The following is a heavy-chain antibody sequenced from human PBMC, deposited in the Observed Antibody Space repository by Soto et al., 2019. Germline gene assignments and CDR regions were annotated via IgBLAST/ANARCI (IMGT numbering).Heavy chain of an antibody. Sequence: QVQLVESGGGVVQPGRSLRLSCAASGFTFSSYGMHWVRQAPGKGLEWVAVISDDGSNKYYADSVKGRFTISRDNSKNTLYLQMNSLRAEDTAVYYCAKSATRGVWSWYFDLWGRGTLVTVSS. CDR1: GFTFSSYG. V-gene: IGHV3-30*18. CDR3: AKSATRGVWSWYFDL. CDR2: ISDDGSNK. J-gene: IGHJ2*01. D-gene: IGHD5-12*01.